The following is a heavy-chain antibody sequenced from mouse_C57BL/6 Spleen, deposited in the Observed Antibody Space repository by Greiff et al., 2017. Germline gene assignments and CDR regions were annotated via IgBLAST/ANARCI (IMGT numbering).Heavy chain of an antibody. CDR3: TTRDFTSSFYAMDY. Sequence: EVQLQESGAELVRPGASVKLSCTASGFNITDDYMPWVKQRPEQGLEWIGCIGPENGGTEYASKFQGKATITVDTSSNTAYLQLSSLTSEDTGVYYCTTRDFTSSFYAMDYWGQGTSVNVST. D-gene: IGHD2-12*01. CDR2: IGPENGGT. CDR1: GFNITDDY. J-gene: IGHJ4*01. V-gene: IGHV14-4*01.